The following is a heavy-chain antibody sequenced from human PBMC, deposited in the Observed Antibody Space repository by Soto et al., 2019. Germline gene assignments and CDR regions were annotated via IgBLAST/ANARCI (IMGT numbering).Heavy chain of an antibody. CDR1: GFTFSSYW. J-gene: IGHJ4*02. CDR3: ARDGGGDSSGRHNINY. CDR2: INSDGSNK. V-gene: IGHV3-74*01. D-gene: IGHD3-16*01. Sequence: GGSLRLSCAASGFTFSSYWMHWLRQAPGKGLVWVSRINSDGSNKHYADSVKGRFTISRDNSKNSLYLQMNSLRAEDTAVYYWARDGGGDSSGRHNINYWGLETLVTVPS.